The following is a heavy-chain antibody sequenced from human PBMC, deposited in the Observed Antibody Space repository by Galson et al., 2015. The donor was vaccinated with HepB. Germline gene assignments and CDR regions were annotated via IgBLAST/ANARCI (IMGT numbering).Heavy chain of an antibody. J-gene: IGHJ3*02. V-gene: IGHV3-64D*06. D-gene: IGHD4-17*01. CDR1: GFTFSSYA. Sequence: SLRLSCAASGFTFSSYAMHWVRQAPGKGLEYVSAISSNGGSTYYADSVKGRFTISRDNSKNTLYLQMSSLRAEDTAVYYCVKDLTTVTTRAFDIWGQGTVVTVSS. CDR2: ISSNGGST. CDR3: VKDLTTVTTRAFDI.